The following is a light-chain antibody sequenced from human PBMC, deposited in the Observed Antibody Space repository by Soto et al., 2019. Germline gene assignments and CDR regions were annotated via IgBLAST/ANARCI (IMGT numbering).Light chain of an antibody. CDR3: SSYTSSSPDV. CDR2: DVS. CDR1: SSDVGGYNY. J-gene: IGLJ1*01. V-gene: IGLV2-14*01. Sequence: QPVPTQPASVSGSPGQSMTISCTGTSSDVGGYNYVSWYQQHPGKAPKLMIYDVSNRPSGVSNRFSGSKSGNTASLTISGLQAEDEADYYCSSYTSSSPDVFGTGNKVTVL.